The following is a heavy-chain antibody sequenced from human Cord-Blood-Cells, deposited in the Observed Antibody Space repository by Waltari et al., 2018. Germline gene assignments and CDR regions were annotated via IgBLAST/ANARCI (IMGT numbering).Heavy chain of an antibody. CDR3: AGGYRTRQTLDY. D-gene: IGHD2-15*01. Sequence: QVQLQESGPGLVKPSGTLSLTCAVSGGSISSSNWWSWVRQPPGKGLEWIGEIYHSGSTNCNPSLKRRVTISVDKSKNQFSLKLSSVTAADTAVYYCAGGYRTRQTLDYWGQGTLVTVSS. J-gene: IGHJ4*02. CDR1: GGSISSSNW. CDR2: IYHSGST. V-gene: IGHV4-4*02.